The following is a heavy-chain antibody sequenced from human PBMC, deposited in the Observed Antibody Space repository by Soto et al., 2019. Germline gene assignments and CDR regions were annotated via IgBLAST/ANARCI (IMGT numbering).Heavy chain of an antibody. CDR1: GFTFSRYW. Sequence: EVQLVESGGGLVQPGGSLRLSYAASGFTFSRYWMHWVRQPPRKRLVWVSRMNPDGSTTSHADSVKGRFTISRDNAENTLDLQMPSLGGEDPAVYYGARVSGSSYHFDYCGQGGLGTDSS. CDR2: MNPDGSTT. J-gene: IGHJ4*02. V-gene: IGHV3-74*01. CDR3: ARVSGSSYHFDY. D-gene: IGHD3-10*01.